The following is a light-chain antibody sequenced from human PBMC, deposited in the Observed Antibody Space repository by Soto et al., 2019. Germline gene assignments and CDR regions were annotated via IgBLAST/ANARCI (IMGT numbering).Light chain of an antibody. V-gene: IGLV1-40*01. CDR1: GSNIGAGFD. J-gene: IGLJ2*01. Sequence: QSVLTQPPSLSGAPGQTVTISCTGGGSNIGAGFDVHWYQQLPGTAPKLLIYGNTNRPSGVPDRFSGSKSGTSASLVITGLQAEDEADYYCQSYDTGLSGPVVFGGGTKLTVL. CDR3: QSYDTGLSGPVV. CDR2: GNT.